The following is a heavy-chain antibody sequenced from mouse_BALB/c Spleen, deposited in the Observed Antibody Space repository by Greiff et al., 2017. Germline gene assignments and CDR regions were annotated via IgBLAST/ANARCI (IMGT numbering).Heavy chain of an antibody. J-gene: IGHJ3*01. CDR2: IWSGGST. CDR3: ARNPSNYYGSSWFAY. D-gene: IGHD1-1*01. CDR1: GFSLTSYG. Sequence: QVQLQQSGPGLVQPSQSLSITCTVSGFSLTSYGVHWVRQSPGKGLEWLGVIWSGGSTDYNAAFISRLSISKDNSKSQVFFKMNSLQANDTAIYYCARNPSNYYGSSWFAYWGQGTLVTVSA. V-gene: IGHV2-2*02.